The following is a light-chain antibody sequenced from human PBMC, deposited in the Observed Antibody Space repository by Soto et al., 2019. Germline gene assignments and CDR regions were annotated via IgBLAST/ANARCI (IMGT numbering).Light chain of an antibody. CDR2: AAS. CDR3: QQTYSTPLT. CDR1: QSIRNY. J-gene: IGKJ4*01. Sequence: DIQMTQSPSSLSASIGYRFTITCRASQSIRNYLNWYQQKPGKAPKLLINAASSLQSGVPSMFSGSGSGTDFTLTISSLQPEDFATYYCQQTYSTPLTFGGGTTGDIK. V-gene: IGKV1-39*01.